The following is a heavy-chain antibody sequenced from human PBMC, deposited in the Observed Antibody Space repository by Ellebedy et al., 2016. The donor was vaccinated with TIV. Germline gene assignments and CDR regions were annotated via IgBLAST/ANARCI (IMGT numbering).Heavy chain of an antibody. D-gene: IGHD6-13*01. CDR2: IYTSGST. CDR1: GGSFSGYY. CDR3: ARSAAGTYGMDV. J-gene: IGHJ6*02. V-gene: IGHV4-59*10. Sequence: MPGGSLRLSCAVYGGSFSGYYWRWIRQPAGKGLEWIGRIYTSGSTNYNPSLKSRVTMSVDTSKNQFSLKLSSVTAADTAVYYCARSAAGTYGMDVWGQGTTVTVSS.